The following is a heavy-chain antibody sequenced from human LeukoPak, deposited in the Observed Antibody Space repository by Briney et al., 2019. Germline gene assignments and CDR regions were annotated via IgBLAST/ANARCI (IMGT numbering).Heavy chain of an antibody. CDR3: ARKYCSGGSCLPYSYSGMDV. J-gene: IGHJ6*02. CDR2: ISSDGGDK. CDR1: GFTFSAYS. V-gene: IGHV3-30-3*01. Sequence: GGSLRLSCAASGFTFSAYSMYWVRQAPGKGLEWVAVISSDGGDKHYADSVKGRVTISRDNSKKTLYLEMNSLTAEDTAVYSCARKYCSGGSCLPYSYSGMDVWGQGTPVTVSS. D-gene: IGHD2-15*01.